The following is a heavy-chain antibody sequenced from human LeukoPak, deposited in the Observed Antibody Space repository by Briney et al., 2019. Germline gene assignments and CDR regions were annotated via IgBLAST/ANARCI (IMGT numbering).Heavy chain of an antibody. Sequence: GGSLRLSCAASGFTFSSYSMNWVRQAPGKGLEWVSSISSSSSYIYYADSVKGRFTISRDNAKNSLYLQMNSLRAEDTAVYYCARDEVVVAANYFDYWGQGTLVTVPS. CDR2: ISSSSSYI. D-gene: IGHD2-15*01. CDR1: GFTFSSYS. V-gene: IGHV3-21*01. CDR3: ARDEVVVAANYFDY. J-gene: IGHJ4*02.